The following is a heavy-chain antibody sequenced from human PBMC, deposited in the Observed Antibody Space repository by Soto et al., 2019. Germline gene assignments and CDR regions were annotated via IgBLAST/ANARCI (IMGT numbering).Heavy chain of an antibody. J-gene: IGHJ5*02. Sequence: GASVKVSCKAPGGTFGSDAITWVRQAPGQGLEWVGRIIPIFGTTNYAQNLQGRVTISADKSTLTSYMELHSLPSDDTALYYCARDRTDSGYYTNWLDPWGQGAQVTVSS. D-gene: IGHD3-22*01. CDR2: IIPIFGTT. V-gene: IGHV1-69*06. CDR3: ARDRTDSGYYTNWLDP. CDR1: GGTFGSDA.